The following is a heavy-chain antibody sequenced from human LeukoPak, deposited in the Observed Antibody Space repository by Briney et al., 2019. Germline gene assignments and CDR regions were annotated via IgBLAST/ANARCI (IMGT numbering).Heavy chain of an antibody. V-gene: IGHV3-20*04. Sequence: PGGSLRLSCVGSGFSFDDYGMNWVRQAPGKGLEWVSGINFNSASTVYAESVRGRFTISRDNAKNSLYLQMTSLRVEDTALYYCARDVGFTGQNYHYYMNVWGGGTTVIVSS. D-gene: IGHD3-10*01. CDR1: GFSFDDYG. J-gene: IGHJ6*03. CDR3: ARDVGFTGQNYHYYMNV. CDR2: INFNSAST.